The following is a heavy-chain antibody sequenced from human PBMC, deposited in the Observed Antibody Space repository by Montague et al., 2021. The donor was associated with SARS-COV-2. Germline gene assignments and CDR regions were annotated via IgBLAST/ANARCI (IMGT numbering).Heavy chain of an antibody. CDR2: INDSGST. D-gene: IGHD3-3*01. CDR3: ARGSSSITIFGMFFCYFDY. CDR1: GGSVSSGGSS. V-gene: IGHV4-61*08. J-gene: IGHJ4*02. Sequence: SETLSLTCSVSGGSVSSGGSSWRWIRHPPGQGLEWVGYINDSGSTNPNPSLKGRVTISVDTSKNQLSLKLSSVTAAATAVYYCARGSSSITIFGMFFCYFDYWGQGTLVTVSS.